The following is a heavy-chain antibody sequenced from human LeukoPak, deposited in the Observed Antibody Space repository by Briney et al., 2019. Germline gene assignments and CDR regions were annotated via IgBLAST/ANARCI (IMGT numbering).Heavy chain of an antibody. D-gene: IGHD2-21*02. CDR2: ISYDGSNK. CDR3: AREAYCGGDCYLDY. CDR1: GFTFSSYA. Sequence: GGSLRLSCAASGFTFSSYAMHWVRQAPGKGLEWVAVISYDGSNKYYADPVKGRFTISRDNSKNTLYLQMNSLRAEDTAVYYCAREAYCGGDCYLDYWGQGTLVTVSS. J-gene: IGHJ4*02. V-gene: IGHV3-30*01.